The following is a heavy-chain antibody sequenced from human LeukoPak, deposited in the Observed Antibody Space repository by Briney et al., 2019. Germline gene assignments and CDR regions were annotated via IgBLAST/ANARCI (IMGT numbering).Heavy chain of an antibody. CDR3: AREVPAAMNAFDM. Sequence: GTSLRLPCVASGFTFDNYAMHWVRQAPGKGLEWVALVSHDGSNKYYADSVKARFTISRDNSKSTLYLQMNSLRAEDTALYYCAREVPAAMNAFDMWGQGTRVTVSS. J-gene: IGHJ3*02. D-gene: IGHD2-2*01. CDR2: VSHDGSNK. V-gene: IGHV3-30-3*01. CDR1: GFTFDNYA.